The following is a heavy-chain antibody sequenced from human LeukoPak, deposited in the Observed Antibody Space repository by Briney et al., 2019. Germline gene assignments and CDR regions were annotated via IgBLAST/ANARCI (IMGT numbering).Heavy chain of an antibody. CDR3: ASVASGYYAYYFDY. D-gene: IGHD3-3*01. Sequence: TSETLSLTCTVSGDSITSYYASWIRQPAGRGLEWLGFIYISGSTNYNPSFKSGAPMSVDTSKNLFSRKLNAVAAADTAVYFCASVASGYYAYYFDYWGQGTLVTVSS. CDR2: IYISGST. J-gene: IGHJ4*02. CDR1: GDSITSYY. V-gene: IGHV4-4*07.